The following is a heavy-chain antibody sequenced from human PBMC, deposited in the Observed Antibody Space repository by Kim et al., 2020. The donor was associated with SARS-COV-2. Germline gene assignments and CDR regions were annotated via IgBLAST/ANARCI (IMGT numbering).Heavy chain of an antibody. CDR1: GFSFSASW. CDR3: ARQIWTGSDRFDY. CDR2: IKSDGSDK. V-gene: IGHV3-7*03. Sequence: GGSLRLSCAASGFSFSASWMTWVRQAPGKWLEWVATIKSDGSDKYYVDSVRGRFTISRDNSKSSLYLQMDGLRAEDTAMYYCARQIWTGSDRFDYWGQGTLVTVSS. J-gene: IGHJ4*02. D-gene: IGHD3-9*01.